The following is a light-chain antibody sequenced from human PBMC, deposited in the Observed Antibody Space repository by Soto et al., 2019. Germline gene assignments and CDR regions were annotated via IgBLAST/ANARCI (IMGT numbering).Light chain of an antibody. CDR3: QQYDNLPMYT. Sequence: DIQMXQSPXSLSASVGDRVTITCQASQDISNYLNWYQQKPGKAPKLLIYDASNLETGVPSRFSGSGSGTDFTFTISSLQPEDIATYYCQQYDNLPMYTFGQGTKLEIK. CDR1: QDISNY. V-gene: IGKV1-33*01. J-gene: IGKJ2*01. CDR2: DAS.